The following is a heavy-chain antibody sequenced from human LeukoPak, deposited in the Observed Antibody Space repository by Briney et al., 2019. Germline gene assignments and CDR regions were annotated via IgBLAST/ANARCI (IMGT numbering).Heavy chain of an antibody. CDR1: GFTLSNYW. CDR2: IDSVGNRI. Sequence: PGGSVRRSCAGSGFTLSNYWIHWLRQVPGKGLLWVSRIDSVGNRIVYADSVKGRFTISRDNAKNTVYLQMNSLRAEDTAVYYCVADSENRSGGDYCGQGSLVTVSS. V-gene: IGHV3-74*01. J-gene: IGHJ4*02. CDR3: VADSENRSGGDY. D-gene: IGHD2/OR15-2a*01.